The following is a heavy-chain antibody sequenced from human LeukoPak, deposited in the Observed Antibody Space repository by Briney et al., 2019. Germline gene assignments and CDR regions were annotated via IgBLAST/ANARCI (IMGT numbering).Heavy chain of an antibody. CDR3: ARYYYDSSAYSRGAFDI. CDR1: GYTFTGYY. CDR2: INPNSGGP. D-gene: IGHD3-22*01. J-gene: IGHJ3*02. V-gene: IGHV1-2*02. Sequence: ASVKVSCKASGYTFTGYYMHWVRQAPGQGLGWMGWINPNSGGPKYAQEFQGRVTMTRDTSISTAYMELSRLRSDDTAVYYCARYYYDSSAYSRGAFDIWGQGTMVTVSS.